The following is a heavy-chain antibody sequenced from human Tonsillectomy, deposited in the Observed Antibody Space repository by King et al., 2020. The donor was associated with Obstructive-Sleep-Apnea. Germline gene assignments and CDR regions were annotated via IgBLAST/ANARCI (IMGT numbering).Heavy chain of an antibody. J-gene: IGHJ3*02. D-gene: IGHD3-16*01. V-gene: IGHV3-9*01. Sequence: VQLVESGGGLVQPGRSLRLSCAASGFTFDDYAMHWVRQTPGKGLEWVSGINWNSGYIGYADSVRGRFTISRDNAKNSLYLQMNSLRAEDTALYYCEKDRAGGVPDAFDIWGQGTMVTVSS. CDR2: INWNSGYI. CDR3: EKDRAGGVPDAFDI. CDR1: GFTFDDYA.